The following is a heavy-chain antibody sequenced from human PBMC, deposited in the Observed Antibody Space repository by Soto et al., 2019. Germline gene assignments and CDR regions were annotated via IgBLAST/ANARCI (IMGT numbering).Heavy chain of an antibody. D-gene: IGHD3-3*01. J-gene: IGHJ6*02. CDR3: ARVAFSVVIISDYYYYGMDV. Sequence: GASVEVSCKASGGSFSSYAISWVRQAPGQGLEWMGGIIPIFGTANYAQKFQGRVTITADESTSTAYMELSSLRSEDAAVYYCARVAFSVVIISDYYYYGMDVWGQGTTVTVSS. CDR2: IIPIFGTA. V-gene: IGHV1-69*13. CDR1: GGSFSSYA.